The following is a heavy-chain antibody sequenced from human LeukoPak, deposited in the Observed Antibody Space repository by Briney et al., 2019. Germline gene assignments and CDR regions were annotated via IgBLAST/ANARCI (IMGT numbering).Heavy chain of an antibody. V-gene: IGHV4-4*02. CDR2: IHHTGIT. Sequence: GSLRLSCAASGFTFSNYNMNWVRQPPGKGLEWIGEIHHTGITNYNPSLKSRVTLSVDKSKNQFSLNLSSVTAADTAVYYCARYGASNWFDPWGQGTLVTVSS. CDR3: ARYGASNWFDP. D-gene: IGHD4-17*01. CDR1: GFTFSNYNM. J-gene: IGHJ5*02.